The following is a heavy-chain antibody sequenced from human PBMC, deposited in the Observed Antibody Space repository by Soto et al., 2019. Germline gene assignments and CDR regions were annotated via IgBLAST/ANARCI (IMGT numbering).Heavy chain of an antibody. CDR2: INLNSGGT. CDR3: ARALGGSHLYGPDD. D-gene: IGHD2-8*01. V-gene: IGHV1-2*02. J-gene: IGHJ4*02. Sequence: ASVKVSCKASGNTFTDSSLHWIRQARGEGFEWMGWINLNSGGTYYGQKFPGRVTMTRDTSITTAYMELNGLTSDETAMYYCARALGGSHLYGPDDWGQGTLVTVTS. CDR1: GNTFTDSS.